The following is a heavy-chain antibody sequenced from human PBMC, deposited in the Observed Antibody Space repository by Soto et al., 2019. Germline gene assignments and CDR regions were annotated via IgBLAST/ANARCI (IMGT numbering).Heavy chain of an antibody. J-gene: IGHJ2*01. Sequence: QVQLVESGGGVVQPGRSLRLSCAASGFTFSSYGMHWVRQAPGKGLEWVAVIWYDGSNKYYADSVKGRFTISRDNSKNTLDVQVSSLGAEYRAGYCCAREAPTWLVNCYWSFGLWGRGTLVTVSS. CDR3: AREAPTWLVNCYWSFGL. CDR1: GFTFSSYG. CDR2: IWYDGSNK. D-gene: IGHD3-9*01. V-gene: IGHV3-33*01.